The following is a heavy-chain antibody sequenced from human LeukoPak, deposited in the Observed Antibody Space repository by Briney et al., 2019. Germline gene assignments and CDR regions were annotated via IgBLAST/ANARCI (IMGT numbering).Heavy chain of an antibody. V-gene: IGHV4-4*02. CDR3: ARDRSSNWFFL. D-gene: IGHD6-19*01. CDR2: IYHRGNT. CDR1: GFTFTNHGM. Sequence: GSLRLSCVASGFTFTNHGMSWVRQTPGKGLEWIGEIYHRGNTHYNPSLNSRVTISVDTSKNQFSLKLSSVTAADTAVYYCARDRSSNWFFLWGQGTLVTVSS. J-gene: IGHJ5*02.